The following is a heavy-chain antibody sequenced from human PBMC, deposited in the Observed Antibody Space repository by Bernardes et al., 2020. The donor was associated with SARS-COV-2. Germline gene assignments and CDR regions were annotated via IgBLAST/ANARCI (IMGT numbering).Heavy chain of an antibody. CDR2: IKSTTDGGTA. CDR1: GFSFSNTW. D-gene: IGHD6-13*01. J-gene: IGHJ4*02. CDR3: TTTGQFRDAYSPVNY. Sequence: GGSLRLSCAASGFSFSNTWMTWVRQAPGKGLEWVGRIKSTTDGGTADYAAPVKGRFTISRDDSKNTLYLQMNTLKTEDTAVYYCTTTGQFRDAYSPVNYWGQGTLVTVSS. V-gene: IGHV3-15*01.